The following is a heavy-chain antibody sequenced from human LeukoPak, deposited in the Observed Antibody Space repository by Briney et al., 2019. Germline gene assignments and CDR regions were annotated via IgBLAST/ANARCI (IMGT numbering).Heavy chain of an antibody. V-gene: IGHV4-39*07. CDR2: IYYSDLT. D-gene: IGHD3-3*01. CDR3: ARKGQFLEWLTFDY. Sequence: SETLSLTCTVSGGFLSSSLYYWGWIRQPPGKGLEWIGSIYYSDLTYYNPSLESRVTISVDTSKNQFSLKLSSVTAADTAVYYCARKGQFLEWLTFDYWGQGTLVTVSS. CDR1: GGFLSSSLYY. J-gene: IGHJ4*02.